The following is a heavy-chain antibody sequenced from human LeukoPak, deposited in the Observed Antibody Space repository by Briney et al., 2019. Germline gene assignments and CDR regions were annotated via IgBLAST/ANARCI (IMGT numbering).Heavy chain of an antibody. J-gene: IGHJ4*02. CDR3: AREVTD. CDR1: GFTFSSYS. V-gene: IGHV3-21*01. CDR2: ISSSSSYI. D-gene: IGHD2-21*02. Sequence: GGSLRLSFAASGFTFSSYSMNWVRQAPGKGLEWVSSISSSSSYIYYADSVKGRFTISRDNSKSTLYLQMNSLRVEDTAVYYCAREVTDWGQGTLVSVSS.